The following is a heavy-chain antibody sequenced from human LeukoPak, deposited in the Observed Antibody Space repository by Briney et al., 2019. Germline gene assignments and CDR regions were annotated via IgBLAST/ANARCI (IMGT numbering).Heavy chain of an antibody. CDR1: GFTFSSYG. CDR3: AKDTSSNYDFWSGYSTRWWYFDY. CDR2: IRYDGSNK. D-gene: IGHD3-3*01. Sequence: GGSLRLSCAASGFTFSSYGMHGVRQAPGKGLEWVAFIRYDGSNKYYADSVKGRFTISRDNSKNTLYLQMNSLRAEDTAVYYCAKDTSSNYDFWSGYSTRWWYFDYWGQGTLVTVSS. V-gene: IGHV3-30*02. J-gene: IGHJ4*02.